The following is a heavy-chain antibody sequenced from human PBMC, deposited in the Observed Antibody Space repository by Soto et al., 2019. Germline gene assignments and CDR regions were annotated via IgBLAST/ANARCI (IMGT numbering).Heavy chain of an antibody. Sequence: QVPLVQSGVEVKKPGSSVRVSCKASGDTFKNSVISWVRQAPGQGLEWMGGTIPLFGTTDYAQKFQGRLTITTDESTTTAYMEVSRLTSEDTAVYYCVAELDFGKLSVVWGQGTTVIVSS. J-gene: IGHJ6*02. V-gene: IGHV1-69*01. CDR1: GDTFKNSV. CDR3: VAELDFGKLSVV. CDR2: TIPLFGTT. D-gene: IGHD3-10*01.